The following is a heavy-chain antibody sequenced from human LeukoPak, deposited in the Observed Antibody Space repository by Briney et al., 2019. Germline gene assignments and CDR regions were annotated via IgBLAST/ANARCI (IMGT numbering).Heavy chain of an antibody. CDR2: IIPIFRTA. Sequence: SVKVSCKASGGTFSSYSNNWVRQAPGQRLEWMGGIIPIFRTANYTQKFQGRVTITADESTSTAYMELRSLTSEDTAMYYCARDPAGGTVTSSAWGQGTMVTVSS. CDR1: GGTFSSYS. D-gene: IGHD4-17*01. J-gene: IGHJ3*01. V-gene: IGHV1-69*01. CDR3: ARDPAGGTVTSSA.